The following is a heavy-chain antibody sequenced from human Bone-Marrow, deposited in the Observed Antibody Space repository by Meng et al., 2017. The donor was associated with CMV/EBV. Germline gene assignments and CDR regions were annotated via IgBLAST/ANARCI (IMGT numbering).Heavy chain of an antibody. CDR1: GGTFSTDS. J-gene: IGHJ4*02. V-gene: IGHV1-2*02. CDR2: INPNSGGT. CDR3: AREITRHDYGDYVDY. Sequence: ASVKVSCKASGGTFSTDSINWVRQAPGQGPEWMGWINPNSGGTNYAQKFQGRVTMTRDTSISTAYMELSRLRSDDTAVYYCAREITRHDYGDYVDYWGQGTLVTVSS. D-gene: IGHD4-17*01.